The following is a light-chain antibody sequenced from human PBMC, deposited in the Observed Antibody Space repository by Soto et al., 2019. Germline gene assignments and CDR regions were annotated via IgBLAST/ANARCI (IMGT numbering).Light chain of an antibody. Sequence: QSALAQPASVSGSPGQSITISCTGSSSDVGGYNYVSWYQQYPGKDPSLMIYEVSNRPSGVSDRFSGSKSGNTASLTISGLQAEDDADYYCSSYTSSYIYVFGTGTKVTVL. CDR2: EVS. CDR3: SSYTSSYIYV. J-gene: IGLJ1*01. CDR1: SSDVGGYNY. V-gene: IGLV2-14*01.